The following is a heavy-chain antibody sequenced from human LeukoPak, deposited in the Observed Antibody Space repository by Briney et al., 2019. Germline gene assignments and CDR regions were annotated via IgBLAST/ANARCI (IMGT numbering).Heavy chain of an antibody. CDR3: AKQLGPGWFDR. J-gene: IGHJ5*02. Sequence: GGSLRLSCAGSGFTCRRYGMRWVRQAPGKGVEGGSDISGSGGSTYYADSGKGRFTIYRDNSKNTLYMKMNRLRAEDTAVYYCAKQLGPGWFDRWGQGTLVTVSS. D-gene: IGHD6-13*01. V-gene: IGHV3-23*01. CDR1: GFTCRRYG. CDR2: ISGSGGST.